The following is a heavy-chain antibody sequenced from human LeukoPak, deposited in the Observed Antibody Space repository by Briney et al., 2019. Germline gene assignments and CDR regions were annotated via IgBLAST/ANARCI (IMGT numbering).Heavy chain of an antibody. Sequence: GGSLRLSCAASGFTFSSYAMHWFRKAPGKGLEWVANIRQDGSEKYYVDSVKGRFTISRDNAKNSLYLQMNSLRAEDTAVYYCAREGTLRYYYMDVWGKGTTVTVSS. D-gene: IGHD4-17*01. CDR3: AREGTLRYYYMDV. CDR2: IRQDGSEK. CDR1: GFTFSSYA. J-gene: IGHJ6*03. V-gene: IGHV3-7*01.